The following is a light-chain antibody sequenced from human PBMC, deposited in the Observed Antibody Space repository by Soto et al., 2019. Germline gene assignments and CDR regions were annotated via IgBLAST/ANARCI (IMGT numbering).Light chain of an antibody. CDR1: HSVSSN. Sequence: IGVTQSPATVSVSPGERATLSCRASHSVSSNLAWYQQKPGQAPRLLIYGAATRATGIPARFRGSGSGTEFTLTISSLQSEDFAVYYCQPYNNWITFGQGTRLEIK. J-gene: IGKJ5*01. CDR2: GAA. V-gene: IGKV3-15*01. CDR3: QPYNNWIT.